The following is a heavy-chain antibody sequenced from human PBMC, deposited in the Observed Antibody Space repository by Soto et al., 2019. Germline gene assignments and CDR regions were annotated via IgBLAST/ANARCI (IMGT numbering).Heavy chain of an antibody. J-gene: IGHJ4*02. CDR2: INPNSGGT. Sequence: ASVKVSCKASGYTFTGYYMHWVRQAPGQGLEWMGWINPNSGGTNYAQKFQGWVTMTRDTSISTAYMELSRLRSDDTAVYYCARGPPLYYYDSSGYSAPDYWGQGTLVTVSS. CDR1: GYTFTGYY. CDR3: ARGPPLYYYDSSGYSAPDY. D-gene: IGHD3-22*01. V-gene: IGHV1-2*04.